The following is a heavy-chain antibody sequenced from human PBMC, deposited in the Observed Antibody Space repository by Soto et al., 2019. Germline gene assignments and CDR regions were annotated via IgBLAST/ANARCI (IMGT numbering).Heavy chain of an antibody. CDR3: ACSGGGSSEY. V-gene: IGHV4-59*01. D-gene: IGHD2-15*01. J-gene: IGHJ4*02. CDR2: YSGNT. CDR1: GGSINSYY. Sequence: QVQLQESGPGLVKPSETLSLTCTDSGGSINSYYWSWIRQPPGKGLEWIGYSGNTNYNPSLKSRVTISVDTSKIQFSLKLSSVTAADTAVYYCACSGGGSSEYWGQGTLVNVSS.